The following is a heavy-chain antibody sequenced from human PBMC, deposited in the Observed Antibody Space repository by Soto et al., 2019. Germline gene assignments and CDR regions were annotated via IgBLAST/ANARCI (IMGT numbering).Heavy chain of an antibody. J-gene: IGHJ6*03. CDR2: IYYSGST. Sequence: SETLSLTCTVSGGSISSYYWSWIRQPPGKGLEWIGYIYYSGSTNYNPSLKSRVTISVDTSKNQFSLKLSSVTAADTAVYYCATVFSGMSSSWYPYYYYYMDVWGKGTTVT. CDR3: ATVFSGMSSSWYPYYYYYMDV. V-gene: IGHV4-59*01. D-gene: IGHD6-13*01. CDR1: GGSISSYY.